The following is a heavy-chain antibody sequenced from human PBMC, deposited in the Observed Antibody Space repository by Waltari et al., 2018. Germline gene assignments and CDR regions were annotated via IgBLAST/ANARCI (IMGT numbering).Heavy chain of an antibody. CDR3: ARGVLLWFGELLRWFDP. J-gene: IGHJ5*02. V-gene: IGHV1-8*01. D-gene: IGHD3-10*01. Sequence: QVQLVQSGAEVKKPGASVKVSCKASGYTFTSYDINWVRQATGQGLEGMGWMNPNSGNTGYAQKFQGRVTMTRNTSISTAYMELSSRRSEDTAVYYCARGVLLWFGELLRWFDPWGQGTLVTVSS. CDR1: GYTFTSYD. CDR2: MNPNSGNT.